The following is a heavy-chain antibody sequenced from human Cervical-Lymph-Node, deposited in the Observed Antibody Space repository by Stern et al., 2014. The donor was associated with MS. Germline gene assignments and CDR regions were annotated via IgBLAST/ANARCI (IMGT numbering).Heavy chain of an antibody. V-gene: IGHV3-73*01. CDR1: GFNFSGSA. CDR3: NIILDRMPASSRRFDF. D-gene: IGHD1-14*01. Sequence: EVHLVESGGRLVQPGGSLKLSCAASGFNFSGSAVHWVRQTSGKGLEWVGHIRSKANNYATSYAASVRGSFIMSRDDSEKTAYLQMSSLKIEDTAVYYCNIILDRMPASSRRFDFWGQGTLVTVSS. CDR2: IRSKANNYAT. J-gene: IGHJ4*02.